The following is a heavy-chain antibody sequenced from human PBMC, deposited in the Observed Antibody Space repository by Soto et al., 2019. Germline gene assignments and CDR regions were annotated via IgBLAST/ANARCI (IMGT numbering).Heavy chain of an antibody. V-gene: IGHV4-59*01. Sequence: SETLSLTCTVSGGSISSYFYIWVRQPPGKGLEWIGSVYYTGTTDYNPSLKSRVTISVDTSKTQFSLNLRSVTAADTAVYYCARDLAAVPRAFDYWGRGTLVT. CDR3: ARDLAAVPRAFDY. CDR2: VYYTGTT. J-gene: IGHJ4*02. D-gene: IGHD6-13*01. CDR1: GGSISSYF.